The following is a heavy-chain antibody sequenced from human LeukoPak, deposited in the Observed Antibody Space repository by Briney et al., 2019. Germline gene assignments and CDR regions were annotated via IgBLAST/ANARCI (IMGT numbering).Heavy chain of an antibody. D-gene: IGHD5-24*01. Sequence: ASVKVSCKASGYTFTSYGISWVRQAPGQGLEWMGWISAYNGNTNYAQKLQGRVTMTTDTSTSTAYMELRSLRSDDTAVYYCARESRLGDGYNWYYYYMDVWGKGTTVTVSS. CDR3: ARESRLGDGYNWYYYYMDV. CDR1: GYTFTSYG. J-gene: IGHJ6*03. V-gene: IGHV1-18*01. CDR2: ISAYNGNT.